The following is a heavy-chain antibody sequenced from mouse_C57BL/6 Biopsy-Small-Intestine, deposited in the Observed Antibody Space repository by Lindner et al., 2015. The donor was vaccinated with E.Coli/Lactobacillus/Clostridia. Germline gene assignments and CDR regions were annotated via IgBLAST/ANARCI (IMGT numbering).Heavy chain of an antibody. CDR1: GYTFTDYH. V-gene: IGHV1-19*01. CDR3: ASFITTVAYYFDY. Sequence: VQLQESGPVLVKPGASVKMSCKASGYTFTDYHMNWVKQSHGKSLEWIGVINPNNGGTGYNQRLKGRATLTVDKSSSTAYMELSSLTSEDSAVYFCASFITTVAYYFDYWGQGTTLTVSS. CDR2: INPNNGGT. D-gene: IGHD1-1*01. J-gene: IGHJ2*01.